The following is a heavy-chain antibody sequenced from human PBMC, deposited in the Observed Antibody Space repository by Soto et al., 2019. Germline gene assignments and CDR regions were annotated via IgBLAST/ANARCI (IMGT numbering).Heavy chain of an antibody. D-gene: IGHD6-19*01. CDR3: TTPPSGWNDY. V-gene: IGHV3-15*01. J-gene: IGHJ4*02. Sequence: GGSLRLSCVASGLPFRNAWMSWVRQAPGEGLEWVGRIKSKIDGEATDYAAPVKGRFTISRDDLKNTLYLHMNSLKIEDTGVYFCTTPPSGWNDYWGQGTQVTVSS. CDR2: IKSKIDGEAT. CDR1: GLPFRNAW.